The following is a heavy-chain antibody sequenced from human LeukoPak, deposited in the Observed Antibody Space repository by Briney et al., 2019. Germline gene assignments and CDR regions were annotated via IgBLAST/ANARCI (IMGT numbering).Heavy chain of an antibody. CDR2: INPSGGTT. CDR1: GYTFTSYY. D-gene: IGHD4-17*01. Sequence: ASVKVSCKASGYTFTSYYIHWVRQAPGQGLEWMGIINPSGGTTSYAQKFQGRVTVTSDTSTSTVNMDLSSLRSEDTAVYYCAREAGDYGFDFRGQGTLVTVSS. CDR3: AREAGDYGFDF. J-gene: IGHJ4*02. V-gene: IGHV1-46*01.